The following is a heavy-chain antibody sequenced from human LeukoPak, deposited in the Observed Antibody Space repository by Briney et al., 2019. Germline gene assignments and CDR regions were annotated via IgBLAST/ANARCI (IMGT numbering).Heavy chain of an antibody. CDR2: INHSGST. CDR1: GGSFSGYY. J-gene: IGHJ4*02. CDR3: ARSLSGYSRDY. V-gene: IGHV4-34*01. D-gene: IGHD6-13*01. Sequence: SETLSLTCAVYGGSFSGYYWSWIRQPPGKGLEWIGEINHSGSTNYNPSLKSRVTISVDTSKNQFSLKLSSVTAADTAVYYCARSLSGYSRDYWGQGTLVTVSS.